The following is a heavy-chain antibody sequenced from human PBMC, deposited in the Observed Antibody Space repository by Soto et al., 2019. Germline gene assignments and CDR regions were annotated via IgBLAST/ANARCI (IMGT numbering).Heavy chain of an antibody. Sequence: PGGSLRLSCAGSGFSFSNAWMNWVRQAPGKGLEWVGRLKSKTHAETTEYAAPVKGRFTMSRDDAKSTLYLQMNSLKIEDTATYYCTTDYCTASTCHLNYWGQGTLVTVSS. V-gene: IGHV3-15*07. CDR3: TTDYCTASTCHLNY. J-gene: IGHJ4*02. CDR1: GFSFSNAW. D-gene: IGHD2-8*02. CDR2: LKSKTHAETT.